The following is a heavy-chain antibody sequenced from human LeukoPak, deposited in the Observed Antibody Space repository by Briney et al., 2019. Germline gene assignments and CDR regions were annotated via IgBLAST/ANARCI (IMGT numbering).Heavy chain of an antibody. V-gene: IGHV3-21*01. CDR1: GFTFSSYS. CDR2: ISSSSSYI. D-gene: IGHD6-13*01. CDR3: ASSDSSSWYDY. J-gene: IGHJ4*02. Sequence: GGSLRLSCAASGFTFSSYSMNWVRQAPGKGLEWVSSISSSSSYIYYAGSVKGRFTISRDNAKNSLYLQMNSLRAEDTAVYYCASSDSSSWYDYWGQGTLVTVSS.